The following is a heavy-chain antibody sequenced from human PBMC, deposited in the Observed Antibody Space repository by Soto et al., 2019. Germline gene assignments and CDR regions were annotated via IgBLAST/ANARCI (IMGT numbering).Heavy chain of an antibody. J-gene: IGHJ6*02. V-gene: IGHV1-69*01. CDR3: ARIVVVPAAIHLYGMDV. D-gene: IGHD2-2*02. CDR2: IIPIFGTA. Sequence: QVQLVQSGAEVKKPGSSVKVSCKASGGTFSSYAISWVRQAPGQGLEWMGGIIPIFGTANYAQKFQGRVTITADESTSTAYMELSSLRSEDTAVYYCARIVVVPAAIHLYGMDVWGQGTTVTVS. CDR1: GGTFSSYA.